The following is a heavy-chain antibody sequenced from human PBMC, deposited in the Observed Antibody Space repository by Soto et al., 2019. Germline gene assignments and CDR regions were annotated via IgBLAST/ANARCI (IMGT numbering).Heavy chain of an antibody. Sequence: QVQLQESGPGLVKPSETLSLTCAVSGDSISSYYCMWIRQPPGKGLESIGYLYYGRSANYNPSLQSRVTLSVDPSTNQCSLTLSSMTAADTAVYYCALRSMAVVPECWCQGTLVTVSS. CDR3: ALRSMAVVPEC. V-gene: IGHV4-59*01. CDR2: LYYGRSA. CDR1: GDSISSYY. D-gene: IGHD3-22*01. J-gene: IGHJ4*02.